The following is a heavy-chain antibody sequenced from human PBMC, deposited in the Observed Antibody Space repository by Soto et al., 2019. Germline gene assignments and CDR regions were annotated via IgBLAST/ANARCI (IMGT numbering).Heavy chain of an antibody. J-gene: IGHJ2*01. CDR1: GFPFSSYK. CDR2: ISFDSTRI. V-gene: IGHV3-30*03. D-gene: IGHD3-10*01. CDR3: ARDLSGGGLDF. Sequence: QVQLVESGGGVVQPGMSLRLSCETSGFPFSSYKMHWVRQAPGKGLEYTTAISFDSTRINYAESVKGRFTISRDNSKNMVYLQMNSLRAEDTGLYYCARDLSGGGLDFWGSGTLVTVSS.